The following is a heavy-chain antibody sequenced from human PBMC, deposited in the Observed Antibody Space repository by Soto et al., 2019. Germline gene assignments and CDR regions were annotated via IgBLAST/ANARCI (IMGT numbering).Heavy chain of an antibody. CDR2: IIPIFGTA. J-gene: IGHJ4*02. V-gene: IGHV1-69*01. Sequence: QVQLVQSGAEVKKPGSSVKVSCKASGGTFSSYAISWVRQAPGQGLEWMGGIIPIFGTANYAQKFQGRVTITADESTSTAYMELSSLRSDDTAVYYCARDAWRAYCSSTSCYLRHWGQGTLVTVSS. CDR3: ARDAWRAYCSSTSCYLRH. CDR1: GGTFSSYA. D-gene: IGHD2-2*01.